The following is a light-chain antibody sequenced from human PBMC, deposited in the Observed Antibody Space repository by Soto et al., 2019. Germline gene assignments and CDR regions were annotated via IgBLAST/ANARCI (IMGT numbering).Light chain of an antibody. CDR3: QQYHIYSGT. J-gene: IGKJ1*01. CDR1: QSVTSSY. Sequence: EIVLTQSPGTLSLSPGERATLSCRASQSVTSSYLAWWQQKPGQAPRLLIYGASSRATGIPDRFSGSGSGTEFTLTINSLQPDDFATYYCQQYHIYSGTFGQGTKVDIK. V-gene: IGKV3-20*01. CDR2: GAS.